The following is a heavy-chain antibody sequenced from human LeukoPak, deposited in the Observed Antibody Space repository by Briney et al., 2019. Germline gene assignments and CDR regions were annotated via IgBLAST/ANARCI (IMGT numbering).Heavy chain of an antibody. J-gene: IGHJ4*02. CDR3: ARVQLGYSSGWYGGYYFDY. CDR1: GYTFTSYG. V-gene: IGHV1-18*01. D-gene: IGHD6-19*01. CDR2: ISAYNGNT. Sequence: ASVKVSCKASGYTFTSYGISWVRQAPGQGLEWMGWISAYNGNTNYAQKLQGRVTMTTDTSTSTAYMELRSLRSEDTAVYYCARVQLGYSSGWYGGYYFDYWGQGTLVTVSS.